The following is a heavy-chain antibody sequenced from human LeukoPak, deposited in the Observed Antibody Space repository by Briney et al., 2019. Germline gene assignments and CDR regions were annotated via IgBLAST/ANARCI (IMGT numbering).Heavy chain of an antibody. CDR3: ARPKKDFWSGXFYVXHVLGV. V-gene: IGHV3-7*01. Sequence: PGGSLRLSCAASGFTFSRDLMTRVRQAPGKGLEWVANIKEDGSEKYYVDSVKGRFTISRDNAKNSLYLEMNSLRVEDTAVYYCARPKKDFWSGXFYVXHVLGVXGQGTTVTVSS. CDR2: IKEDGSEK. CDR1: GFTFSRDL. D-gene: IGHD3-3*01. J-gene: IGHJ6*02.